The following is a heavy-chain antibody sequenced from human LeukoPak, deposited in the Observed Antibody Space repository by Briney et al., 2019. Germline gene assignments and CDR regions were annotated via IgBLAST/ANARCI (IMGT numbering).Heavy chain of an antibody. D-gene: IGHD2-15*01. CDR1: GGSFSGYY. V-gene: IGHV4-34*01. J-gene: IGHJ4*02. CDR3: ARGKSGGSARHHDY. Sequence: SETLSLTCAVYGGSFSGYYWSWIRQPPGKGLEWIGEINHSGSTNYNPSLKSRVTISVDTSKNQFSLKLSSVTAADTAVYYCARGKSGGSARHHDYWGQGTLVTVSS. CDR2: INHSGST.